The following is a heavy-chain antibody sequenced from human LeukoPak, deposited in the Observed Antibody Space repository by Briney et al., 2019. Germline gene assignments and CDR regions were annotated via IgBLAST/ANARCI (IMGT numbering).Heavy chain of an antibody. J-gene: IGHJ4*02. CDR3: AKATTSSGYTLDYFDY. CDR2: ISWNSGSI. D-gene: IGHD3-22*01. Sequence: GGSLRLSCAASGFTVSSNYMSWVRQAPGKGLEWVSGISWNSGSIGYADSVKGRFTISRDNAKNSLYLQMNSLRAEDTALHYCAKATTSSGYTLDYFDYWGQGTLVTVPS. CDR1: GFTVSSNY. V-gene: IGHV3-9*01.